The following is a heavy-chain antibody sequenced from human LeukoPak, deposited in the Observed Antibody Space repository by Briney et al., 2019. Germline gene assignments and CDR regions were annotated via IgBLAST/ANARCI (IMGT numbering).Heavy chain of an antibody. J-gene: IGHJ4*02. CDR2: IYYSGST. Sequence: TSETLSLTSSVSGGSISSYYWSWIRQPPGKGLEWIGYIYYSGSTNYNPSLKSRVTISVDTSKNQFSLKLSSVTAADTAVYYCARRPMTTVYYFDYWGQGTLVTVSS. CDR1: GGSISSYY. V-gene: IGHV4-59*01. CDR3: ARRPMTTVYYFDY. D-gene: IGHD4-11*01.